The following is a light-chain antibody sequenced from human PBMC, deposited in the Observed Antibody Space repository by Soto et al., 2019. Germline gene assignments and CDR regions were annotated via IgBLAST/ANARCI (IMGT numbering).Light chain of an antibody. V-gene: IGKV1-39*01. CDR1: QSINTY. Sequence: DIQLTQSPPSLSASVGDRVTITCRASQSINTYLHWYQQKPGKAPKLLIYDASNLQSGVPSRFSGSGSETDFTLTISTLQPDDFATYYCQQTYTSWTFGQGTKVAIK. J-gene: IGKJ1*01. CDR2: DAS. CDR3: QQTYTSWT.